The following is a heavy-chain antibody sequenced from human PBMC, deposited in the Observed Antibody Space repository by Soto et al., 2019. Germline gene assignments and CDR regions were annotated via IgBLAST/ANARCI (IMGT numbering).Heavy chain of an antibody. CDR1: GFTFSSSW. J-gene: IGHJ4*02. V-gene: IGHV3-7*01. CDR3: ASHGCSGGSCHFDY. D-gene: IGHD2-15*01. CDR2: IKPDGSEK. Sequence: EVQLVESGGGLVQPGGSLRLSCAASGFTFSSSWMTWVRQAPGKGLEWVANIKPDGSEKYYVDSVRGRFTISRDNAKNSLYLQMNNLGAEDTAVYYCASHGCSGGSCHFDYWGQGNLVTVSS.